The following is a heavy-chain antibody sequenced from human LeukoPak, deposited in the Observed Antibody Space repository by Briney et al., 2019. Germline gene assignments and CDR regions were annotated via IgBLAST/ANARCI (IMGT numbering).Heavy chain of an antibody. CDR3: ASLSGYSRWYHSFAY. CDR2: IYPGDSDT. J-gene: IGHJ4*02. Sequence: GESLKISCQGSGHSFSSYWIGGVGQMPGKGREGMGIIYPGDSDTTYSPSCQGQVTISVDTSVTTAYLQWSRLKASDTGMYYCASLSGYSRWYHSFAYWGQGTLVTVPS. CDR1: GHSFSSYW. D-gene: IGHD5-12*01. V-gene: IGHV5-51*01.